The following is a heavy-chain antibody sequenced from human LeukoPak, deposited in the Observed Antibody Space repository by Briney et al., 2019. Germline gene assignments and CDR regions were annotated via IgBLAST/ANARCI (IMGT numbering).Heavy chain of an antibody. D-gene: IGHD3/OR15-3a*01. J-gene: IGHJ4*02. CDR2: ITRDGRND. CDR3: TRGGFLDYCVDS. CDR1: GVTFSSRA. V-gene: IGHV3-30*01. Sequence: GGSLRLSCVASGVTFSSRAFHWVRQPPGKGLEWVAVITRDGRNDLYDASVRGRFTISRDTPKQTAILEMNGMPAKQPAVYFSTRGGFLDYCVDSWGQGTLVTVSS.